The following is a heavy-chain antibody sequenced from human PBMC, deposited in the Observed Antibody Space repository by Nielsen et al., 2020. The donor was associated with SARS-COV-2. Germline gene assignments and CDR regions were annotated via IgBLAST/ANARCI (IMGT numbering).Heavy chain of an antibody. CDR2: IYYSGST. V-gene: IGHV4-59*13. CDR3: ATTTLPVDIVATVNYYYYYGMDV. CDR1: GGSISSYY. J-gene: IGHJ6*02. Sequence: SETLSLTCTVSGGSISSYYWSWIRQPPGKGLEWIGYIYYSGSTNYNPSLKSRVTISVDTSKNQFSLKLSSVTAADTAVYYCATTTLPVDIVATVNYYYYYGMDVWGQGITVTVSS. D-gene: IGHD5-12*01.